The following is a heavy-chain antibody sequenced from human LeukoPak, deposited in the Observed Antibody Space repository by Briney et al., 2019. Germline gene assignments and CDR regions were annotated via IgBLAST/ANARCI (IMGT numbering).Heavy chain of an antibody. CDR2: IYWNDDK. D-gene: IGHD2-15*01. CDR3: AHSPSYCSGGSCYSGWFDP. Sequence: SGPTLVKPTQTLTLTCTFSGFSLSTSGVGVGWIRQPPGKALEWLALIYWNDDKRYSPSLKSRLTITKDTSKNQVVLTMTNMDPVDTATYYCAHSPSYCSGGSCYSGWFDPWGQGTLVTVSS. J-gene: IGHJ5*02. CDR1: GFSLSTSGVG. V-gene: IGHV2-5*01.